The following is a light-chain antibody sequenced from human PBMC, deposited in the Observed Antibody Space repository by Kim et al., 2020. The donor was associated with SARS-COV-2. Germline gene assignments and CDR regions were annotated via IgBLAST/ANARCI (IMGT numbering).Light chain of an antibody. CDR1: QSVLYNSNNKSG. J-gene: IGKJ1*01. CDR3: QQYYNTTRT. CDR2: WAS. Sequence: ATINCKSSQSVLYNSNNKSGLAWYQQKAGQPPKLLINWASTRASGVPDRFSGSGSGTEFTLTISSLEAEDVAVYYCQQYYNTTRTFGQGTKVDIK. V-gene: IGKV4-1*01.